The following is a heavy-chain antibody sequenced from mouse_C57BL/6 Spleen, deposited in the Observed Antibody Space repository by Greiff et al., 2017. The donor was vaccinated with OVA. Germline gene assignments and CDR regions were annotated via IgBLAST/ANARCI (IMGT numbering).Heavy chain of an antibody. CDR3: ASLITTVVGYFDV. J-gene: IGHJ1*03. D-gene: IGHD1-1*01. CDR2: INPYNGGT. V-gene: IGHV1-19*01. Sequence: EVQLQQSGPVLVKPGASVKMSCKASGYTFTDYYMNWVKQSHGKSLEWIGVINPYNGGTSYNQKFKGKATLTVDKSSSTAYMELNSLTSEDSAVYYCASLITTVVGYFDVWGTGTTVTVSS. CDR1: GYTFTDYY.